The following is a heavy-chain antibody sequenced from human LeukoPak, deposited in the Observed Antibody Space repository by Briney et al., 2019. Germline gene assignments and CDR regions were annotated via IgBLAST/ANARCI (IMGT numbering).Heavy chain of an antibody. Sequence: GRSLRLSCAASGFTFSIYAMHWVRQAPGKGLEWVAVISYDGSNKYYADSVKGRFTISRDNSKNTLYLQMNSLRAEDTAVYYCARDWNYYGIFDYWGQGTLVTVSS. CDR2: ISYDGSNK. D-gene: IGHD3-10*01. CDR1: GFTFSIYA. V-gene: IGHV3-30*04. CDR3: ARDWNYYGIFDY. J-gene: IGHJ4*02.